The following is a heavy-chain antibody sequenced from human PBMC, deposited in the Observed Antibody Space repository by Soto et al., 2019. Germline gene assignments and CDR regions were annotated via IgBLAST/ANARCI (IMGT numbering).Heavy chain of an antibody. CDR3: AKVPGTTGGARSSPLDY. CDR2: ISGSGGST. J-gene: IGHJ4*02. Sequence: EVQLLESGGGLVQPGGSLRLSCAASGFTFSSYAMSWVRQAPGKGLEWVSAISGSGGSTYYADSVKGRFTISRDNSKNTLYLQMNSPGAEDTAVYYRAKVPGTTGGARSSPLDYWGQGTMVTVSS. CDR1: GFTFSSYA. V-gene: IGHV3-23*01. D-gene: IGHD3-16*01.